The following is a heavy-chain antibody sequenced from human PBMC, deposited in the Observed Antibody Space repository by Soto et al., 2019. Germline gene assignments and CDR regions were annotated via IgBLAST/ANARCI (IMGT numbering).Heavy chain of an antibody. CDR1: GGSISSGGYY. J-gene: IGHJ4*02. Sequence: QVQLRESGPGLVKPSQTLSLTCTVSGGSISSGGYYWSWIRQHPGKGLEWIGYIYYSGSTYYNPSLKSRVTISVDTSKNQFSLKLSSVTAADTAVYYCARDSDEDCSGGSCYWDDWGQGTLVTVSS. V-gene: IGHV4-31*03. CDR3: ARDSDEDCSGGSCYWDD. D-gene: IGHD2-15*01. CDR2: IYYSGST.